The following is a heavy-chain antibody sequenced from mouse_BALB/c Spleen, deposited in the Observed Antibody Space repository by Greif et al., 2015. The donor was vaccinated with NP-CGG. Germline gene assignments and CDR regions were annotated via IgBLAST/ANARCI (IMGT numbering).Heavy chain of an antibody. V-gene: IGHV3-5*02. Sequence: EVKLVESGPGLVKPSQTVSLTCTVTGISITTGHYRWSWIRQFPGNKLEWIGYIYYSGTITYNPSLTSRTTITRDTSXNQFFLEMNSLTAEGTATYYCARYGYDYFDYWGQGTTLTVSS. CDR1: GISITTGHYR. CDR3: ARYGYDYFDY. J-gene: IGHJ2*01. CDR2: IYYSGTI. D-gene: IGHD2-2*01.